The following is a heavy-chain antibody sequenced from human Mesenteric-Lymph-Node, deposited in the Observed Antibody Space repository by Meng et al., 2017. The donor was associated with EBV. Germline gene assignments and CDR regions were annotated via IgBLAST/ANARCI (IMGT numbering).Heavy chain of an antibody. CDR3: ASEQLGIYGLDV. Sequence: QVQLVQSGAEVKKPGSSVKVSCKASGGTFNNYAFSWVRQAPGQGLEWMGGIIPIFGAPSLAQKFQGRVTITADESTSTAYMDVSSLRSEDTALYYCASEQLGIYGLDVWGQGTLVTVSS. CDR1: GGTFNNYA. CDR2: IIPIFGAP. V-gene: IGHV1-69*01. J-gene: IGHJ6*02. D-gene: IGHD6-13*01.